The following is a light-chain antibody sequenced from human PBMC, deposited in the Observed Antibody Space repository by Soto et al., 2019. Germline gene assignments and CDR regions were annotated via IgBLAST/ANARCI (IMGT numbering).Light chain of an antibody. Sequence: QSALTQPASVSGSPGQSITISCAGTRSDVGGYNYVSWYQQHPGKAPTLIIHDVSNRPSGISNRFSGSKSGNTASLTISGRQAEDEADYFFCSYTRGSTLVVFGGGTKLTVL. CDR2: DVS. CDR3: CSYTRGSTLVV. CDR1: RSDVGGYNY. V-gene: IGLV2-14*03. J-gene: IGLJ3*02.